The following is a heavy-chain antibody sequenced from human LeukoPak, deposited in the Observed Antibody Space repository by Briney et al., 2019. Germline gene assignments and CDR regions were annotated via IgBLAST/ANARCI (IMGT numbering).Heavy chain of an antibody. CDR2: LFSSGTT. V-gene: IGHV4-61*02. CDR1: GGSSSSGDYS. D-gene: IGHD3-22*01. J-gene: IGHJ3*02. Sequence: SETLSLTCTVSGGSSSSGDYSWNWIRQPAGQGLEWIGRLFSSGTTNYNPSLKSRVTISGDTSNNQFSLKLSSVTAADTAVYYCARDSCDYYDSSGYCAFDIWGQGTMVTVSS. CDR3: ARDSCDYYDSSGYCAFDI.